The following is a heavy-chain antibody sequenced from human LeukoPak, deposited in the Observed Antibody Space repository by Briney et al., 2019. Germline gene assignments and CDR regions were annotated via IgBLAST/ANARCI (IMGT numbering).Heavy chain of an antibody. CDR3: AREVYCSSTSCSDY. V-gene: IGHV1-8*03. CDR1: GYTFTSYD. Sequence: ASVKVSCKASGYTFTSYDINWVRQATGQGLEWMGWMNPNSGNTGYAQKFQGRVTITRNTSISTAYMELSSLRSEDTAVYYCAREVYCSSTSCSDYWGQGTLVTVSS. D-gene: IGHD2-2*01. J-gene: IGHJ4*02. CDR2: MNPNSGNT.